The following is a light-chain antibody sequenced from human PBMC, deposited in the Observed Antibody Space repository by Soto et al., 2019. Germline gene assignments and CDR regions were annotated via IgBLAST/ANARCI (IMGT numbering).Light chain of an antibody. CDR1: QSVSSSR. CDR3: QQYGSSPHT. Sequence: EIVLTQSPGTLALSPGERATLYCRARQSVSSSRLAWYHQKPGHAPRLLIDGASSRATGIPDRFSGSGSGTDFTLTIIRLEPVDFAVYYCQQYGSSPHTVDKGTKVEFK. V-gene: IGKV3-20*01. CDR2: GAS. J-gene: IGKJ1*01.